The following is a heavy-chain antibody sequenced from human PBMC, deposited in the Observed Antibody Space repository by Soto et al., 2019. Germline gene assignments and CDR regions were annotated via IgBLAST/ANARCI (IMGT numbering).Heavy chain of an antibody. CDR1: GFSFSRYA. J-gene: IGHJ4*02. V-gene: IGHV3-23*01. CDR2: ISSSGAFT. Sequence: PGGSLRLSCGASGFSFSRYAMCWVREASEKGLEWVSTISSSGAFTYHADSVRGRLTISRDNSKNTVYLQMNSLRAEDTAVYYCVKHKVSLVRGISPFDYWGQGA. CDR3: VKHKVSLVRGISPFDY. D-gene: IGHD3-10*01.